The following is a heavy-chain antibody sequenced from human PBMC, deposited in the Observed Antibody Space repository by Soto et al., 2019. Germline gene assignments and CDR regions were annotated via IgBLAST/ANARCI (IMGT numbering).Heavy chain of an antibody. D-gene: IGHD6-19*01. J-gene: IGHJ4*02. CDR1: GDTVTKYG. CDR2: ISFYNGHT. Sequence: VQLVQSGGEVKKPGASVKVSCKASGDTVTKYGISWVRQAPGQGLEWLGWISFYNGHTNYALKFQDRITFTTDTSTITASMELRSLTSDDTAVYYCASATSIAVAGKETWGQGTLVTVSS. V-gene: IGHV1-18*01. CDR3: ASATSIAVAGKET.